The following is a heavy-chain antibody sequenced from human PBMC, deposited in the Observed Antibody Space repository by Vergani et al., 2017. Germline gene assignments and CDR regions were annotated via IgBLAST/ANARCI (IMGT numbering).Heavy chain of an antibody. V-gene: IGHV4-34*01. CDR3: ARHGGSGNFYHQFDS. D-gene: IGHD3-10*01. Sequence: QVQLQQWGAGLLKPSETLSLTCAVYGGSFSGYYWSWIRQPPGKGLEWIGEINHSGSTNYNPSLKSRVTISVDTSKNQFSLKLSSVTAADTAVYYCARHGGSGNFYHQFDSWGQGTLVTVSS. J-gene: IGHJ4*02. CDR2: INHSGST. CDR1: GGSFSGYY.